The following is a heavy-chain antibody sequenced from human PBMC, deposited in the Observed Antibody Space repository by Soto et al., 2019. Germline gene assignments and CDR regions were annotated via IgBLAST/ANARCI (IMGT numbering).Heavy chain of an antibody. CDR1: GFTFSSYW. D-gene: IGHD6-13*01. V-gene: IGHV3-74*01. CDR2: INSDGSST. J-gene: IGHJ6*02. Sequence: AGSLRLSCAASGFTFSSYWMHWVRQAPGKGLVWVSRINSDGSSTSYADSVKGRFTISRDNAKNTLYLQMNSLRAEDTAVYYCARDRTLSPRVRTQQLVRFYYYGMDVWGQGTTVTVSS. CDR3: ARDRTLSPRVRTQQLVRFYYYGMDV.